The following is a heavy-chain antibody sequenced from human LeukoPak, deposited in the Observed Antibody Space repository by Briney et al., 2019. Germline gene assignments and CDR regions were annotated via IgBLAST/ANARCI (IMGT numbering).Heavy chain of an antibody. Sequence: PSETVSLTCSVSGDSISTYHWNWIRKSPGKGLEWIGYMQSTGNSKYNPSLRSRVTIFVDTSKSQVALILSPVTAADTAAYYCARDKQHSYGRYFDHWGQGALVTVSS. CDR1: GDSISTYH. D-gene: IGHD5-18*01. J-gene: IGHJ4*02. V-gene: IGHV4-59*01. CDR2: MQSTGNS. CDR3: ARDKQHSYGRYFDH.